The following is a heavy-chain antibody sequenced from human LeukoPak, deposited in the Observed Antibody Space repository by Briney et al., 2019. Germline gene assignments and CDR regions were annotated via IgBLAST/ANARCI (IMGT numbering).Heavy chain of an antibody. CDR1: GGSFSRYY. V-gene: IGHV4-34*01. Sequence: SETLSLTCAVYGGSFSRYYWSWIRQSPGKGLEWIGEINHSGITNYNPSIKSRLTMSVDTSKNQFSLKLNSVTAEDTAVYCDFDLWGRGTLVTVSS. CDR2: INHSGIT. J-gene: IGHJ2*01. CDR3: FDL.